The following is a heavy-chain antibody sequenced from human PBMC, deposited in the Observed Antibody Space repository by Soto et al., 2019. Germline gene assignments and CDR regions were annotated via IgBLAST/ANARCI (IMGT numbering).Heavy chain of an antibody. J-gene: IGHJ4*02. Sequence: GGSLRLSCAVSGFTVSNNYMSWVRQAPGKGLEGVSVIYSGGYTAYGDSVKGRFTISRDNSKNTLYLQMNSLRADDTAVYYCAKDRSITMVRGVFDYWGQGTLVTVSS. CDR1: GFTVSNNY. CDR2: IYSGGYT. V-gene: IGHV3-53*01. CDR3: AKDRSITMVRGVFDY. D-gene: IGHD3-10*01.